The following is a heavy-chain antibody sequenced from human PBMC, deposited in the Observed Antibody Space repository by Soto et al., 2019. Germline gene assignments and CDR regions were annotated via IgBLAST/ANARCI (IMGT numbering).Heavy chain of an antibody. CDR3: ARRFYQVDFWSGYPTISFDY. CDR1: GFTFSSYW. CDR2: IKQDGSEK. J-gene: IGHJ4*02. Sequence: GGSLRLSCAASGFTFSSYWMSWVRQAPGKGLEWVANIKQDGSEKYYVDSVKGRFTISRDNAKNSLYLQMNSLRAEDTAVYYCARRFYQVDFWSGYPTISFDYWGQGTLVTVSS. D-gene: IGHD3-3*01. V-gene: IGHV3-7*01.